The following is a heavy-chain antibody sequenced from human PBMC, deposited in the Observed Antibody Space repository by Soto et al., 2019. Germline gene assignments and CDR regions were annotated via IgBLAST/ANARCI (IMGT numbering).Heavy chain of an antibody. J-gene: IGHJ4*02. V-gene: IGHV4-34*01. Sequence: QVQLQQWGAGLLKPSETLSLTCAVYGGSFSGYYWTWIRQPPGTGLEWIGEINHSGSTNYNPSLKSRVTISVDTSRNQFSLKRPSVTAADTAVYYCARDKITGLFDYWGQGTLVTVSS. CDR2: INHSGST. D-gene: IGHD2-8*02. CDR3: ARDKITGLFDY. CDR1: GGSFSGYY.